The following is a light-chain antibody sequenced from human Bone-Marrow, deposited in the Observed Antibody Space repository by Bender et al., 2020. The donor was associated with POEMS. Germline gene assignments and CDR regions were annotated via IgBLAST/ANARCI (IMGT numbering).Light chain of an antibody. J-gene: IGLJ2*01. Sequence: QSALTQPASVSGSPGQSITISCTGTRSDIGSYNFVSWYRQHPGKAPKLMIYDVTNRPSGVSNRFSGSKSGNTASLTISGLQAEDEAHYYCSSFTSSSTVLFGGGTKLTVL. CDR2: DVT. CDR3: SSFTSSSTVL. CDR1: RSDIGSYNF. V-gene: IGLV2-14*03.